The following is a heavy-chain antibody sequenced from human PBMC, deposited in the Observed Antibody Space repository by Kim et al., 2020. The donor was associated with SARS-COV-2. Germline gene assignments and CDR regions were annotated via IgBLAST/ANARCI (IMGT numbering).Heavy chain of an antibody. CDR1: GGTFSSYA. CDR2: IIPIFGTA. V-gene: IGHV1-69*13. CDR3: ARGEGSLGYCSGGSCYSFDY. J-gene: IGHJ4*02. Sequence: SVKVSCKASGGTFSSYAISWVRQAPGQGLEWMGGIIPIFGTANYAQKFQGRVTITADESTSTAYMELSSLRSEDTAVHYCARGEGSLGYCSGGSCYSFDYWGQGTLVTVSS. D-gene: IGHD2-15*01.